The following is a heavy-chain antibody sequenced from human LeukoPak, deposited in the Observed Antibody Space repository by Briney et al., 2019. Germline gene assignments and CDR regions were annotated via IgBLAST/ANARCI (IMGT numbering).Heavy chain of an antibody. CDR2: INPSSGGT. CDR1: GYTFTGYY. Sequence: GAPVKVSCKASGYTFTGYYMHWVRQAPGQGLEWMGWINPSSGGTNYAQKFQGRVTMTRDTSISTAYMELSRLRSDDTAVYYCARDAQRWLVSSWFDPWGQGTLVTVSS. V-gene: IGHV1-2*02. CDR3: ARDAQRWLVSSWFDP. J-gene: IGHJ5*02. D-gene: IGHD6-19*01.